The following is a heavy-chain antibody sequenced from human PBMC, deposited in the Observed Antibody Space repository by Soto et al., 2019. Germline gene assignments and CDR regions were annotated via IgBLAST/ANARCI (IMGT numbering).Heavy chain of an antibody. CDR1: GFTFSSYG. V-gene: IGHV3-33*01. CDR3: ARAPPLVAAAGTHYYYGMDV. Sequence: GGSLRLSCAASGFTFSSYGMHWVRQAPGKGLEWVAVIWYDGSNKYYADSVKGRFTISRDNSKNTLYLQMNSLRAEDTAVYYCARAPPLVAAAGTHYYYGMDVWGQGTTVTVSS. J-gene: IGHJ6*02. D-gene: IGHD6-13*01. CDR2: IWYDGSNK.